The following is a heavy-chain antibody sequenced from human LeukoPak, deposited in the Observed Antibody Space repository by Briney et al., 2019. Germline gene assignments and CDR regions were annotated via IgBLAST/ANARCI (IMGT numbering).Heavy chain of an antibody. CDR2: ISGSGGST. CDR3: ATVWGDSSWYLYFDY. Sequence: GGSLRLSCAASGFTFSSYAMSWVRQAPGKGLEWVSAISGSGGSTYYADSVKGRFTISRDNSKNALYLQMNSLRAEDTAVYYCATVWGDSSWYLYFDYWGQGTLVTVSS. J-gene: IGHJ4*02. CDR1: GFTFSSYA. D-gene: IGHD6-13*01. V-gene: IGHV3-23*01.